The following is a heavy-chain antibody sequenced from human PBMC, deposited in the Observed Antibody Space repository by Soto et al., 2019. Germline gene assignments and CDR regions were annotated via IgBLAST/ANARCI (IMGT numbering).Heavy chain of an antibody. CDR3: ARPAPYYYDSSGSYYDY. D-gene: IGHD3-22*01. V-gene: IGHV4-34*01. CDR2: INHSGST. CDR1: GGSFSGYY. J-gene: IGHJ4*02. Sequence: SETLSLTCAVYGGSFSGYYWSWIRQPPGKGLEWIGEINHSGSTNYNPSLKSRVTISVDTSKNQFSLKLSSVTAADTAVYYCARPAPYYYDSSGSYYDYWGQGTLVTVSS.